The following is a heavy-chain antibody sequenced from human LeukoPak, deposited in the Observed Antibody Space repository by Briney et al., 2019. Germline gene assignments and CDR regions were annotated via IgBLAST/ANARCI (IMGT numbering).Heavy chain of an antibody. V-gene: IGHV1-18*01. CDR3: ARGGNSGWRTPNADY. CDR1: GYTFTSYG. CDR2: ISAYNGNT. J-gene: IGHJ4*02. Sequence: ASVKVSCKASGYTFTSYGISWVRQAPGQGLEWMGWISAYNGNTNYAQKLQGRVTMTTDTSTSTAYMELRSLRSDDTAVYYCARGGNSGWRTPNADYWGQGSLVTVSS. D-gene: IGHD6-19*01.